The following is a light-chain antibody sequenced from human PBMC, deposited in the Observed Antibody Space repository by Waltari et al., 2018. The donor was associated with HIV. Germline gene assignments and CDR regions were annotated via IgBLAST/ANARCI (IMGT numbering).Light chain of an antibody. Sequence: PASVSGSPGQSITISCTGTSSDVGGYNYVSWYQQHPGKAPKLMIYEVSYRPSGVSNRFSGSKSGNTASLTISGLQAEDEADYYCSSYTSTSTVFGGGTKLTVL. V-gene: IGLV2-14*01. CDR3: SSYTSTSTV. CDR1: SSDVGGYNY. CDR2: EVS. J-gene: IGLJ3*02.